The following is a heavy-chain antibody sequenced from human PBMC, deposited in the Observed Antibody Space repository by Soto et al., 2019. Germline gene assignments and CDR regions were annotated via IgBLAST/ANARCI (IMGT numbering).Heavy chain of an antibody. J-gene: IGHJ3*02. D-gene: IGHD2-2*01. CDR2: IYPGDSDT. CDR1: GYSFTNYW. V-gene: IGHV5-51*01. Sequence: EVQLVQSGAEVKKPGESLKISCKGSGYSFTNYWIGWVRQMPGKGLEWMGIIYPGDSDTRYSPSLQGQVTISADKSISTAYLQWSRLKASDTAMYFCARWLGYCISTSCLGAFDIWGQGTMVTVSS. CDR3: ARWLGYCISTSCLGAFDI.